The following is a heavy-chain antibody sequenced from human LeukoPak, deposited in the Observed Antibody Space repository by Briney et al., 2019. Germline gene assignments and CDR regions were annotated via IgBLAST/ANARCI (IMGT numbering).Heavy chain of an antibody. Sequence: PSETLSLTCAVYGRSFSNYYWNWIRQPPGKGLEWIGEINHSGSTNYNPSLKSRVTISVDTSKNQFSLKLSSVTAADTAVYYCARFGMVRGVMTHWGQGTLVTVSS. D-gene: IGHD3-10*01. J-gene: IGHJ4*02. V-gene: IGHV4-34*01. CDR2: INHSGST. CDR3: ARFGMVRGVMTH. CDR1: GRSFSNYY.